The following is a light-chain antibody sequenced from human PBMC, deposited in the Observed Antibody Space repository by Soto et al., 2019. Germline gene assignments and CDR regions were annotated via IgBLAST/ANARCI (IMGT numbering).Light chain of an antibody. CDR2: DAS. CDR3: QQRSDWPLT. CDR1: QSISNS. J-gene: IGKJ4*01. Sequence: EIVLTQSPGTLSLSPGERATLSCRASQSISNSLAWYQHKPGQAPRLVIYDASNGATGIPARFSGSGSGTDFTLTISSLEPEDFAVYYCQQRSDWPLTFGGGTKVDIK. V-gene: IGKV3-11*01.